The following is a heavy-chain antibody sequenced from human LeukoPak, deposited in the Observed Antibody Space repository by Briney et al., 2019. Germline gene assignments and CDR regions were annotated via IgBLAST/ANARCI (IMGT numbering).Heavy chain of an antibody. D-gene: IGHD2-21*01. CDR2: INPNSGGT. Sequence: ASVKVSCKASGYTFTGYYMHWVRQAPGQGLEWMGWINPNSGGTNYAQKFQGRVTMTRDTSISTAYMELTSLRSEDTAVYYCARYLAPDLDYYYYGMDVWGQGTTVTVSS. CDR1: GYTFTGYY. J-gene: IGHJ6*02. CDR3: ARYLAPDLDYYYYGMDV. V-gene: IGHV1-2*02.